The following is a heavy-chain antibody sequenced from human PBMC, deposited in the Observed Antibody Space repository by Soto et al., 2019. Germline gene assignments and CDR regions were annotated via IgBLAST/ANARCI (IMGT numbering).Heavy chain of an antibody. CDR3: ARCYCRVGSCYTRWHFDR. Sequence: QVQLVQSGAEVKKPGASVKVSCKASGYTFNNYGISWVRQAPGQGLEWMGWIGPYNGNTDHAQNFQGRVTMTTDISTNTAYSELRCPSFYDSALYYCARCYCRVGSCYTRWHFDRWGRDTLVTVSS. V-gene: IGHV1-18*01. D-gene: IGHD2-15*01. J-gene: IGHJ2*01. CDR1: GYTFNNYG. CDR2: IGPYNGNT.